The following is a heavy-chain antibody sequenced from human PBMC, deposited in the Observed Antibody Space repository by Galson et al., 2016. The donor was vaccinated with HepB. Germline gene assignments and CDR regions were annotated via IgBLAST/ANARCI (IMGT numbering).Heavy chain of an antibody. CDR3: AKVLPYSAGHGMDV. CDR1: GFTFSRYA. CDR2: ISGGNT. J-gene: IGHJ6*01. Sequence: SLRLSCAASGFTFSRYAMSWVRQAPGKGLEWVSVISGGNTYYADSVRGRFTISRDNSKNTLYLQMNSLRAEDTAVYYCAKVLPYSAGHGMDVRGQGTTVTVSS. V-gene: IGHV3-23*01. D-gene: IGHD6-13*01.